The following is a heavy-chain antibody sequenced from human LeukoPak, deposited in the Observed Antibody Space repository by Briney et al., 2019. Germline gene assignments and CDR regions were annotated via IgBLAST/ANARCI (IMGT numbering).Heavy chain of an antibody. CDR3: ARGRRVSGLRFLEWPGPQAQYFDY. CDR2: INPSGGST. CDR1: GYTFTSYY. J-gene: IGHJ4*02. D-gene: IGHD3-3*01. Sequence: ASVKVSCKASGYTFTSYYMHWVRQAPGQGLEWMGIINPSGGSTSYAQKFQGRVTMTRDTSTSTVYMELSSLRSEDTAVYYCARGRRVSGLRFLEWPGPQAQYFDYWGQGTLVTVSS. V-gene: IGHV1-46*01.